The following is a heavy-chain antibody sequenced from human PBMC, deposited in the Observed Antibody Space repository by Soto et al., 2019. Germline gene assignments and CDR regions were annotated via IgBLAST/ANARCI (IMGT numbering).Heavy chain of an antibody. D-gene: IGHD6-13*01. Sequence: SETLSLTCTVSGGSVSSGSYYWSWIRQPPGKGLEWIGYIYYSGSTNYNPSLKSRVTISVDTSKNQFSLKLSSVTAADTAVYCXARGRGSIAAVYNWFDPWGQGTLVTVSS. V-gene: IGHV4-61*01. CDR1: GGSVSSGSYY. CDR3: ARGRGSIAAVYNWFDP. J-gene: IGHJ5*02. CDR2: IYYSGST.